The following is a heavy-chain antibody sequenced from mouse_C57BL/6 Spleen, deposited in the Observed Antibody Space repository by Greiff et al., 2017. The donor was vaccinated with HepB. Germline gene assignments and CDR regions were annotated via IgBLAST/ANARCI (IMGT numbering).Heavy chain of an antibody. Sequence: QVQLQQSGAELVRPGSSVKLSCKASGYTFTSYWMHWVKQRPIQGLEWIGNIYPSDSETHYNQKFKDKATLTVDKSSSTAYMQLSSLTSEDSAVYYCAMAIPSISRGYAMDYWGQGTSVTVSS. CDR2: IYPSDSET. D-gene: IGHD3-3*01. CDR1: GYTFTSYW. CDR3: AMAIPSISRGYAMDY. V-gene: IGHV1-52*01. J-gene: IGHJ4*01.